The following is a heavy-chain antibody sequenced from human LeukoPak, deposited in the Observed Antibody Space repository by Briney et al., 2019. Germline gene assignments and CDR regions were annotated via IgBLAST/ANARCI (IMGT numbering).Heavy chain of an antibody. CDR2: IYYSGST. CDR3: ARRHSSGWYSGAPKDAFDI. Sequence: RASETLSLTCTVSGGSISSYYWSWIRQPPGKGLEWIGYIYYSGSTNYNPSLKSRVTISVDTSKNQFSLKLSSVTAADTAVYYCARRHSSGWYSGAPKDAFDIWGQGTMVTVSS. J-gene: IGHJ3*02. CDR1: GGSISSYY. V-gene: IGHV4-59*08. D-gene: IGHD6-19*01.